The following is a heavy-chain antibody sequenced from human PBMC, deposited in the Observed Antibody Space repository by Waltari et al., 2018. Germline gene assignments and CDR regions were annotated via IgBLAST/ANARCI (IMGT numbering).Heavy chain of an antibody. Sequence: EVQLLESGGGLVQPGGSLRLSCDASGFPFTNYAMNWVRQAPGKGTEWVSAISGSGESTYYADSVKGRFSISRDNPKNTLYLQMSSLRAEDTAVYYCARDRLAAAGLFDYWGQGTLVTVSS. CDR2: ISGSGEST. D-gene: IGHD6-13*01. J-gene: IGHJ4*02. CDR3: ARDRLAAAGLFDY. V-gene: IGHV3-23*01. CDR1: GFPFTNYA.